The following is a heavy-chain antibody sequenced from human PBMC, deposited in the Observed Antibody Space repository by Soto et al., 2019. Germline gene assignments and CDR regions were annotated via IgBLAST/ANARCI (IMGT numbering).Heavy chain of an antibody. CDR2: SIPIFGTA. CDR3: ARGQQLANYYCYGMDV. Sequence: QVQLVQSGAEVKKPGSSVKVSCKASGGTFSSYAISWVRQAPGQGLEWMGGSIPIFGTANCAQKFQGRVTITADEATSTAYMELSSLRSEDTAVYYCARGQQLANYYCYGMDVWGQGTTVTVSS. CDR1: GGTFSSYA. J-gene: IGHJ6*02. V-gene: IGHV1-69*01. D-gene: IGHD6-13*01.